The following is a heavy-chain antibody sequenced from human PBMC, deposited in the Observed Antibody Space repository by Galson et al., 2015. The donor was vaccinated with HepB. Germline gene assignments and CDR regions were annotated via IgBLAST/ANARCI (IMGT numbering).Heavy chain of an antibody. Sequence: SVKVSCKASGGTFSSYAISWVRQAPGQGLEWMGGIIPIFGTANYAQKFQGRVTITADESTSTAYMELSSLRSEDTAVYYCAREYCSGGSCYSLRTFFDPWGQGTLVTVSS. J-gene: IGHJ5*02. V-gene: IGHV1-69*13. D-gene: IGHD2-15*01. CDR2: IIPIFGTA. CDR3: AREYCSGGSCYSLRTFFDP. CDR1: GGTFSSYA.